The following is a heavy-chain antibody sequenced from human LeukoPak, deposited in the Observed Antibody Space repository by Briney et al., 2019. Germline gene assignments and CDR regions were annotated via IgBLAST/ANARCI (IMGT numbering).Heavy chain of an antibody. D-gene: IGHD2-2*01. CDR3: ARAPAAKGDAFDI. Sequence: GGSLRLSCAASGFAFSSYSMNWVRQAPGKGLEWVSSISSSSSYIYYADSVKGRFTISRDNAKNSLYLQMNSLRAEDTAVYYCARAPAAKGDAFDIWGQGTMVTVSS. J-gene: IGHJ3*02. CDR1: GFAFSSYS. V-gene: IGHV3-21*01. CDR2: ISSSSSYI.